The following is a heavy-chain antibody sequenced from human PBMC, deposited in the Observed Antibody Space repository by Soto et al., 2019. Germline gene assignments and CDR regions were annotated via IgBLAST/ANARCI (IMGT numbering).Heavy chain of an antibody. CDR1: GFTFSSYS. J-gene: IGHJ4*02. CDR2: ISSSSIYI. V-gene: IGHV3-21*01. Sequence: EVQLVESGGGLVKPGGSLRLSCAASGFTFSSYSMNWVRQAPGKGLEWVSSISSSSIYIYYADSVKGRFTISRDNAKNSLYLQMNSLRAEDTAVYYCARAQGPGYFDYWGKGTLVTVSS. CDR3: ARAQGPGYFDY.